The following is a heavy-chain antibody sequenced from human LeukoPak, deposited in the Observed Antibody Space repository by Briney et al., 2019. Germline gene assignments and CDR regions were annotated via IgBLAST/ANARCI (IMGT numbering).Heavy chain of an antibody. V-gene: IGHV4-39*01. CDR1: GGSISSSSYY. D-gene: IGHD2-15*01. CDR3: ARYEVGVDAFDI. CDR2: IYYSGST. Sequence: SETLSLTCTVSGGSISSSSYYWGWIRQPPGKGLEWIGSIYYSGSTYYNPSLKSRVTISVDTSKNQFSLKLSSVTAADTAVYYCARYEVGVDAFDIWGQGTMVTVSS. J-gene: IGHJ3*02.